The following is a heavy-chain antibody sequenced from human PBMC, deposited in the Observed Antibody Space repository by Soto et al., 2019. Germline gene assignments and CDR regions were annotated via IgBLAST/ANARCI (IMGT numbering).Heavy chain of an antibody. J-gene: IGHJ3*02. CDR2: IFYSGTT. D-gene: IGHD3-16*02. CDR1: GGSLISTTYY. Sequence: QLQLQESGPRLVKSSETLSLTCSVSGGSLISTTYYWAWIRQPPGKGLEWIGSIFYSGTTFDNPSLKSRVTISVDTSKNQFYLTLNSATAADTAVYYCASYIWGSNRAFDIWGQGTMVTVSS. V-gene: IGHV4-39*01. CDR3: ASYIWGSNRAFDI.